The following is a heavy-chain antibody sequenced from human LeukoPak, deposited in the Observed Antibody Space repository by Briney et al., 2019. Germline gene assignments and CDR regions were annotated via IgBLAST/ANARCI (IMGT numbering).Heavy chain of an antibody. D-gene: IGHD3-10*01. J-gene: IGHJ5*02. CDR1: GYSISSGYY. CDR2: IYHSGST. Sequence: SETLSLTCAVSGYSISSGYYWGWIRQPPGKGLEWIGSIYHSGSTYYNPSLKSRVTISVDTSKNQFSLKLSSVTAADTAVYYCARASNPDYYGPGTDNWFDPWGQGTLVTVSS. CDR3: ARASNPDYYGPGTDNWFDP. V-gene: IGHV4-38-2*01.